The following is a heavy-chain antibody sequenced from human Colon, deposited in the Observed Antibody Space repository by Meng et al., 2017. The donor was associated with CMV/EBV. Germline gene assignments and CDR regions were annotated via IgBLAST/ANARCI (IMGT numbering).Heavy chain of an antibody. CDR1: GFTFSSYW. CDR2: VNSDGTST. CDR3: TRGNSHAHDY. Sequence: GESLKISCATSGFTFSSYWMHWVRQAPGKGLVWVSRVNSDGTSTSYADSVKGRFTISRDNAGNTLYLQMNSLRAEDTAVYYCTRGNSHAHDYWGQGTLVTVSS. V-gene: IGHV3-74*01. J-gene: IGHJ4*02. D-gene: IGHD4-23*01.